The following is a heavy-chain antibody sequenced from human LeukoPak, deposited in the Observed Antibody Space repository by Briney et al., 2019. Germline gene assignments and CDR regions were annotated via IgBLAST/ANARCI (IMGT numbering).Heavy chain of an antibody. J-gene: IGHJ6*03. CDR2: INPNSGAT. CDR3: ARDKVGAAGLQADDYYFYYMDV. V-gene: IGHV1-2*02. CDR1: GYTFTGYY. D-gene: IGHD6-13*01. Sequence: ASVKVSCKASGYTFTGYYMHWVRQAPGQGLEWMGWINPNSGATKYAQKFQGRVTVTRDTSIRTAYMELSSLRSDDTAIYYCARDKVGAAGLQADDYYFYYMDVWGKGTTVTVSS.